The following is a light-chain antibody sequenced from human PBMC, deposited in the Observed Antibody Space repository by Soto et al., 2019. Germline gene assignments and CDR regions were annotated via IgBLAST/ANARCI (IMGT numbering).Light chain of an antibody. Sequence: LTQPASVSGSPGQSITISCTGTSGDIGAYNYVSWYQQHPYTAPKLLIYGVSDRPSGVSNRFSASKSGNTASLTISGLQAEDEADYYCSSYTSSTFYVFGTGTKVTVL. CDR1: SGDIGAYNY. V-gene: IGLV2-14*01. J-gene: IGLJ1*01. CDR2: GVS. CDR3: SSYTSSTFYV.